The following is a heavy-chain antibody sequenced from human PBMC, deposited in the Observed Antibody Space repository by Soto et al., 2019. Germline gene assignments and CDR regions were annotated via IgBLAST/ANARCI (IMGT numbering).Heavy chain of an antibody. CDR1: GGSISSSSYY. CDR3: ASHTKIYGDYGYFEY. Sequence: SETLSLTCTVSGGSISSSSYYWGWIRQPPGKGLEWIGSIYYSGSTYYNPSLKTRVTISVDTSKTQFSLKLSSVPAADTAVYYCASHTKIYGDYGYFEYWGQGTLVTVSS. D-gene: IGHD4-17*01. J-gene: IGHJ4*02. CDR2: IYYSGST. V-gene: IGHV4-39*01.